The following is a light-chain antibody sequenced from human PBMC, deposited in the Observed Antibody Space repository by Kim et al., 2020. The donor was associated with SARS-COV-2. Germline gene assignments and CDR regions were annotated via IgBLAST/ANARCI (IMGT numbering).Light chain of an antibody. V-gene: IGKV3-15*01. CDR3: QQYKNGTLPCT. J-gene: IGKJ2*02. CDR1: ETFGTN. Sequence: SRGESDPPPGSATETFGTNLAWYQPKPGQAPRPLIFRSAPRATGVPGKVSGSGSGKEFSLTLSSLRADDFATFSFQQYKNGTLPCTFGQGTKLEI. CDR2: RSA.